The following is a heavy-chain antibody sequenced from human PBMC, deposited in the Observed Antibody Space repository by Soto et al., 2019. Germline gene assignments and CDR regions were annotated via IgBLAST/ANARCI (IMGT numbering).Heavy chain of an antibody. V-gene: IGHV5-51*01. CDR3: ARDGYCSGGSCHDAFDI. CDR1: GYSFTSYW. Sequence: LKISCQGSGYSFTSYWIGWVRQMPGKGLEWMGIIYPGDSDARYSPSFQGQVTISADKSISTAYLQWSSLKASDTAMYYCARDGYCSGGSCHDAFDIWGQGTMVTVSS. J-gene: IGHJ3*02. D-gene: IGHD2-15*01. CDR2: IYPGDSDA.